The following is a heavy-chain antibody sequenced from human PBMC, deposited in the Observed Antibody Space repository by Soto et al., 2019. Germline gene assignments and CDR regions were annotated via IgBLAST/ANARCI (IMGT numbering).Heavy chain of an antibody. D-gene: IGHD3-10*01. Sequence: SDTLSLTCVVSGYSVTSGYYWGWVRQPPGKGLEWVGTGYYSGTTYYNPSLESRVTISVDTSKNQFSLNVNSVTAADTAVYYCGRIGSYYYFYQWGQGTLVTVSS. CDR2: GYYSGTT. J-gene: IGHJ4*02. V-gene: IGHV4-38-2*01. CDR3: GRIGSYYYFYQ. CDR1: GYSVTSGYY.